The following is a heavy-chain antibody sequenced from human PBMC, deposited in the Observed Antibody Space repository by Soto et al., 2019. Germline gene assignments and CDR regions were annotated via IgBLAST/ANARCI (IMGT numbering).Heavy chain of an antibody. CDR1: GFTFNIYS. CDR2: ISSSSSTI. CDR3: VRIGGRSPGDY. V-gene: IGHV3-48*01. Sequence: DVQLVESGGGLVRPGGSLRLSCAASGFTFNIYSMNWVRQAPGKGLECVSYISSSSSTIYYADSVKGRFTISRDNAKNSLYLQMNSLRAVDTAVYYCVRIGGRSPGDYWGQGTLVTVSS. J-gene: IGHJ4*02.